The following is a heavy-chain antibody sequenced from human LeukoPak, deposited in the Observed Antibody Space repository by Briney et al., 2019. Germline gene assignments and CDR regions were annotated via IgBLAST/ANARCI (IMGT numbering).Heavy chain of an antibody. CDR2: ISSSSSYI. V-gene: IGHV3-21*01. J-gene: IGHJ3*02. CDR3: AREARRSLRVTPPDAFDI. D-gene: IGHD2-21*02. CDR1: GFTFSSYS. Sequence: PGGSLRLSCAASGFTFSSYSMNWVRQAPGKGLEWVSLISSSSSYIQYADSVKGRFTISRDNAKNSLYLQMNSLTAEDTAVYYCAREARRSLRVTPPDAFDIWGQGTMVTVSS.